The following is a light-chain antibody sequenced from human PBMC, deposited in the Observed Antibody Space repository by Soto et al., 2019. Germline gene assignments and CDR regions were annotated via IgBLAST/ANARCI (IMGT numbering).Light chain of an antibody. CDR3: CSYAGSRDV. Sequence: QSALTQPASVSGSPGQSITISYTGTSSDVGSYNLVSWYQQHPGKAPKLMIYEVSKRPSGVSNRFSGSKSGNTASLTISGLQAEDEADYYCCSYAGSRDVFGTGTKVTVL. J-gene: IGLJ1*01. CDR2: EVS. CDR1: SSDVGSYNL. V-gene: IGLV2-23*02.